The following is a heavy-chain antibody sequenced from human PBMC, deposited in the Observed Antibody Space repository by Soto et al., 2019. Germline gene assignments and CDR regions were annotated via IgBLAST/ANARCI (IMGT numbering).Heavy chain of an antibody. V-gene: IGHV3-23*01. CDR3: AKDSSGWPEYFQH. D-gene: IGHD6-19*01. CDR1: GFTFSSYA. CDR2: IGGSGGST. Sequence: EVQLLESGGGLVQPGGSLRLSCAASGFTFSSYAMSWVRQAPGKGLEWVSTIGGSGGSTYYADSVKGRFTISRDNSKNTLYLQMNSLRAEDTAVYYCAKDSSGWPEYFQHWGQGTLVTVSS. J-gene: IGHJ1*01.